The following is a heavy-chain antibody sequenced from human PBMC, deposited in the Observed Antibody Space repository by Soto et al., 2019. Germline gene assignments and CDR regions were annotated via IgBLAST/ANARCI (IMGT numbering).Heavy chain of an antibody. CDR1: GYSFTSYG. D-gene: IGHD6-13*01. J-gene: IGHJ4*02. Sequence: QVQLVQSGAEVKKPGASVKVSCKASGYSFTSYGISWVRQAPGQGLEWMGWISAYNGNKKYAQKLQGRVNMTTDTSTSTAYMELRSLRSDDTDLYYCARDLGQQLVDYWGQGTLVTVSS. V-gene: IGHV1-18*01. CDR2: ISAYNGNK. CDR3: ARDLGQQLVDY.